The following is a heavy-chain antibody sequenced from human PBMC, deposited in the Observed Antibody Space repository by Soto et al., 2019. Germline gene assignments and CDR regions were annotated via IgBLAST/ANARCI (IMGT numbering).Heavy chain of an antibody. CDR1: GFTFGTTD. D-gene: IGHD3-10*01. CDR2: IDGSGGIT. V-gene: IGHV3-23*01. CDR3: VKNSGWFNT. J-gene: IGHJ5*02. Sequence: QLLQSGGGLVQPGGSLTLSCAASGFTFGTTDMSWVRQAPGEGLEWVSTIDGSGGITYYADSAKVRFTISRDNSRNTVYLQMNSLRGDDTALYYCVKNSGWFNTWGQGALVTVSS.